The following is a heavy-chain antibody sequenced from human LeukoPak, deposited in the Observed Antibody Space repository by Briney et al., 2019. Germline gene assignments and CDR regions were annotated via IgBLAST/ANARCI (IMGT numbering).Heavy chain of an antibody. CDR1: GFTFSSYA. V-gene: IGHV3-23*01. CDR2: ISGSGGST. CDR3: AKVLRFLEWLFDY. Sequence: GGSLRLSCAASGFTFSSYAMSWVRRAPGKGLEWVSAISGSGGSTYYADSVKGRFTISRDNSKNTLYLQMNSLRAEDTAVYYCAKVLRFLEWLFDYRGQGTLVTVSS. D-gene: IGHD3-3*01. J-gene: IGHJ4*02.